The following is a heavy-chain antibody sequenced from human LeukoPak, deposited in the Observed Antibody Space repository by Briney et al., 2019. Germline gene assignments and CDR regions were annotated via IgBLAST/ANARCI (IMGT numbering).Heavy chain of an antibody. J-gene: IGHJ4*02. D-gene: IGHD3-3*01. Sequence: GGSLRLSCAASGFSFSTSWMHWVRHTPEKGLVWVSRINSDGSNTIYADSVKGRFTISRDNAKNTLFLQMNSLRAEDTAVYYCARDRYYTLDYWGQGTLVTVSS. V-gene: IGHV3-74*01. CDR2: INSDGSNT. CDR3: ARDRYYTLDY. CDR1: GFSFSTSW.